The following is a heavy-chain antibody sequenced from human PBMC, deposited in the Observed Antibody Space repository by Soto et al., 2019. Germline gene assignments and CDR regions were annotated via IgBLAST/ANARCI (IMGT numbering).Heavy chain of an antibody. J-gene: IGHJ4*02. CDR2: IKSNIAGGTT. V-gene: IGHV3-15*01. Sequence: EVQLVESGGGLVKPGGSLRLSCAASGFTFTNGWMSWVRQAPGKGLEWVGRIKSNIAGGTTDYSAPVQGRVTISRDDSTHPLSLQMNSLTTEDPAVYYCTTDSAQTFCDGGPCYSVQTKRHDSWGQGTLVTVSS. CDR1: GFTFTNGW. CDR3: TTDSAQTFCDGGPCYSVQTKRHDS. D-gene: IGHD2-15*01.